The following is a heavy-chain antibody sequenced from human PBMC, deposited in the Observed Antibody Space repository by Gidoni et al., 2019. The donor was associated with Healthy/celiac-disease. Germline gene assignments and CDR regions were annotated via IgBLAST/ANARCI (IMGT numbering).Heavy chain of an antibody. V-gene: IGHV3-11*05. Sequence: QVQLVESGGGLVKPGGSLRLSCAASKFTFSDYYMNWIRQAPGKGLEWVSYISSSSSYTNYADSVKGRFTISRDNAKKSLHLQMSSLRAEDTAVYYCARSRGTKVDYWGQGTLVTVSS. J-gene: IGHJ4*02. CDR2: ISSSSSYT. D-gene: IGHD2-2*01. CDR1: KFTFSDYY. CDR3: ARSRGTKVDY.